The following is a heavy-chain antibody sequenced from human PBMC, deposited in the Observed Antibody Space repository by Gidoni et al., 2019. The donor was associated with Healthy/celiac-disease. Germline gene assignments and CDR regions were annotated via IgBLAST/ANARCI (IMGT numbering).Heavy chain of an antibody. CDR3: AKDQRIAVAGTDAFDI. CDR1: GFTFSSSA. Sequence: EVQLLESGGGLVQPGGSLRLSCAASGFTFSSSAMSWVRQAPGQGLEWVAAISGSGGSTYYSASVKGLFTIARDNSKNTVYLQMNSLRAEDTAVYYCAKDQRIAVAGTDAFDIWGQGTMVTVSS. CDR2: ISGSGGST. D-gene: IGHD6-19*01. J-gene: IGHJ3*02. V-gene: IGHV3-23*01.